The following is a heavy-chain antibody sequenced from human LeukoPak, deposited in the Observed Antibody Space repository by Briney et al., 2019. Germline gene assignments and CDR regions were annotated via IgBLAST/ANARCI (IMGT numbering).Heavy chain of an antibody. V-gene: IGHV3-21*05. Sequence: GGSLRLSCAASGFTFSSYSMSWVRQAPGKRLEWVSYISRRSSHIYYPDSVKGRFTISRDNAKNSLYLQMKSLRAEDTAVYYCARDISDYWGQGTLVTVSS. CDR2: ISRRSSHI. CDR1: GFTFSSYS. CDR3: ARDISDY. J-gene: IGHJ4*02. D-gene: IGHD3-9*01.